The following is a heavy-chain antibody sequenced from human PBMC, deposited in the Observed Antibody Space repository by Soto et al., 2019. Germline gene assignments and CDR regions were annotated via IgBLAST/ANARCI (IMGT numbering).Heavy chain of an antibody. V-gene: IGHV3-23*01. CDR3: PKDEFWRYFDY. J-gene: IGHJ4*02. D-gene: IGHD3-3*01. Sequence: GGSLRLSCAACGFTFSSYAISWVRQAPGKGLEWVSAISGSGGSTYYADSVKGRFTISRDNSKNTLYLQMNSLRAEDTAVYYCPKDEFWRYFDYWGQRTLVTVSS. CDR2: ISGSGGST. CDR1: GFTFSSYA.